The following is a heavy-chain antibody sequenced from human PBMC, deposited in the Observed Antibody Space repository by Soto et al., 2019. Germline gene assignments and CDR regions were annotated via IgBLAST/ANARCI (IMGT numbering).Heavy chain of an antibody. CDR2: IDPYNGNT. CDR1: GYTFTSYG. V-gene: IGHV1-18*04. D-gene: IGHD3-22*01. J-gene: IGHJ5*02. CDR3: ARNFYDSRRLGWFDP. Sequence: QVQLVQSGAEVKKPWASVKVSCKASGYTFTSYGITWVRQSPGQGLAWMGWIDPYNGNTNYAQNLQGRVSMTADTSTNTAYMELRSLRSDDTAFYYCARNFYDSRRLGWFDPWGQGTLVTVSS.